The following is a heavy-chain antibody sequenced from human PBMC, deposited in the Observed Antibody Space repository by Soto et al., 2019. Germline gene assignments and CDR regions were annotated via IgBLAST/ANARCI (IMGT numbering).Heavy chain of an antibody. D-gene: IGHD3-22*01. V-gene: IGHV1-46*01. CDR3: ARDSPHYYDSSGHFDY. CDR1: GYSLTSYY. J-gene: IGHJ4*02. CDR2: INPSGGST. Sequence: ASVEVNCKACGYSLTSYYMHWVRQAPGQGLEWMGIINPSGGSTSYAQKFQGRVTMTRDTSTSTVYMELSSLRSEDTAVYYCARDSPHYYDSSGHFDYWSQGTLVTVSS.